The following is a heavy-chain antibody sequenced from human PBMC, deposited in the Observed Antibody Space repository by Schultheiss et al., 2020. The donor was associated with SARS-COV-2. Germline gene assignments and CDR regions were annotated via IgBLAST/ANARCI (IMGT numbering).Heavy chain of an antibody. CDR2: ISGSGGST. J-gene: IGHJ6*02. D-gene: IGHD3-3*01. V-gene: IGHV3-23*01. CDR1: GFTFSNAW. CDR3: AKDLLYYDFWSGYYKAYYGMDV. Sequence: GSLRLSCAASGFTFSNAWMSWVRQAPGKGLEWVSAISGSGGSTYYADSVKGRFTISRDNSKNTLYLQMNSLRAEDTAVYYCAKDLLYYDFWSGYYKAYYGMDVWGQGTTVTVS.